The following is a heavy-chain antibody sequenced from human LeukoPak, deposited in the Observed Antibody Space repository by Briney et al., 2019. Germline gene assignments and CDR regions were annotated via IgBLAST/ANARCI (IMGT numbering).Heavy chain of an antibody. V-gene: IGHV3-23*01. CDR2: ISGSGGST. D-gene: IGHD3-3*01. CDR1: GFTFRIHA. J-gene: IGHJ4*02. Sequence: GGSLRLSCVASGFTFRIHAMSWVRQAPGKGLEWVSAISGSGGSTYYADSVKGRFTISRDNSKNTLYLQMNSLRAEDTAVYYCARSYDFWSGYYDYWGQGTLVTVSS. CDR3: ARSYDFWSGYYDY.